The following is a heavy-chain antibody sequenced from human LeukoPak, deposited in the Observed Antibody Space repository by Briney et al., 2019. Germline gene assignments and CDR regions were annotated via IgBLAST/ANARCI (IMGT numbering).Heavy chain of an antibody. CDR1: GGSISSGGYY. CDR3: ARESIAAAGLDY. J-gene: IGHJ4*02. V-gene: IGHV4-30-2*01. D-gene: IGHD6-13*01. CDR2: IYHSGST. Sequence: SQTLSLTCTVSGGSISSGGYYWSWIRQPPGKGLEWIGYIYHSGSTYYNPSLKSRVTISVDTSKNQFSLKLSSVTAADTAVYYCARESIAAAGLDYWGQGTLVTVSS.